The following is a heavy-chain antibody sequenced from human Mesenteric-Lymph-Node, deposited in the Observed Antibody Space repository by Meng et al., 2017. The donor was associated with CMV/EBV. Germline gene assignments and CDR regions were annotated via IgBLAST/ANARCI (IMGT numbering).Heavy chain of an antibody. V-gene: IGHV3-43D*03. Sequence: GGSLRLSCAASGFSVSSNYMIWVRQAPGKGLEWVSLISWNGVSIFYADSVKGRFTVSRDNSRNSLYLQMNSLRPEDTAFYYCAKDTALYLGYWGQGTLVTVSS. J-gene: IGHJ4*02. CDR3: AKDTALYLGY. CDR1: GFSVSSNY. CDR2: ISWNGVSI. D-gene: IGHD2-8*01.